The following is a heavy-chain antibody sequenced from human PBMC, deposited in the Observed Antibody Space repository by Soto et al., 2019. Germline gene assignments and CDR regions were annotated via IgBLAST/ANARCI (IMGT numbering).Heavy chain of an antibody. J-gene: IGHJ4*02. V-gene: IGHV4-31*03. CDR3: ARGATELPFDY. Sequence: SETLSLTCTVSGGSISSGGYYWSWIRQHPGKGLEWIGYIYYSGSTYYNPSLKSRVTISVDTSKNQFSLKLSSVTAADTAVYYCARGATELPFDYWGQGTLVTVSS. CDR1: GGSISSGGYY. D-gene: IGHD1-26*01. CDR2: IYYSGST.